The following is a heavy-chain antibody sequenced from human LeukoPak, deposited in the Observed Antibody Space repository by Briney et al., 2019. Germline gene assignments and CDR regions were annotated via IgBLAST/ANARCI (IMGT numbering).Heavy chain of an antibody. CDR2: ISSSSSYI. CDR3: ARVKYYYDSSGYGTSQHSDY. CDR1: GFTFSSYS. D-gene: IGHD3-22*01. V-gene: IGHV3-21*01. Sequence: PGGSLRLSCAASGFTFSSYSMNWVRQAPGKGLEWVSSISSSSSYIYYADSVKGRFTISRDNAKNSLYLQMNSPRAEDTAVYYCARVKYYYDSSGYGTSQHSDYWGQGTLVTVSS. J-gene: IGHJ4*02.